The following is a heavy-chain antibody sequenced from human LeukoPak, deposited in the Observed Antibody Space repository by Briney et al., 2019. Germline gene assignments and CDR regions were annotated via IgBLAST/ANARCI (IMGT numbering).Heavy chain of an antibody. CDR2: ISYDGSNK. D-gene: IGHD3-22*01. J-gene: IGHJ4*02. Sequence: GGSLRLSCAASGFTFSSYAMHWVRQAPGKELEWVAVISYDGSNKYYADSVKGRFTISRDNSKNTLYLQMNSLRAEDTAVYYCASHDSSGYPGDYWGQGTLVTVSS. CDR1: GFTFSSYA. V-gene: IGHV3-30*04. CDR3: ASHDSSGYPGDY.